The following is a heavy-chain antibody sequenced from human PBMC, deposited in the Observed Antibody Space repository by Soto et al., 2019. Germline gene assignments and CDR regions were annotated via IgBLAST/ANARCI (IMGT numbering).Heavy chain of an antibody. CDR3: ARQRGGRYYFDY. CDR1: GGSFSGYY. V-gene: IGHV4-34*01. J-gene: IGHJ4*02. Sequence: SETLSLTCAVYGGSFSGYYWSWIRQPPGKGLEWIGEINHSGSTNYNPSLKSRVTISVDTSKNQFSLKLSSVTAADTAVYYCARQRGGRYYFDYWGQGTLVTVSS. CDR2: INHSGST.